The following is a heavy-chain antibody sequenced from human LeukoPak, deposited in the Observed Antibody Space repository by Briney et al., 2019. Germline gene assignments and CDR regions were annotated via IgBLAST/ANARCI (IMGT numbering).Heavy chain of an antibody. D-gene: IGHD4-17*01. CDR3: AREEEGLYGDYVVFDY. CDR1: GGSFSSDNYY. Sequence: SETLSLTCTVSGGSFSSDNYYWSWIRQPPGKGLEWIGYIYYSGSTNYNPSLKSRVTISVDTSKNQFSLKLSSVTAADTAVYYCAREEEGLYGDYVVFDYWGQGTLVTVSS. V-gene: IGHV4-61*01. J-gene: IGHJ4*02. CDR2: IYYSGST.